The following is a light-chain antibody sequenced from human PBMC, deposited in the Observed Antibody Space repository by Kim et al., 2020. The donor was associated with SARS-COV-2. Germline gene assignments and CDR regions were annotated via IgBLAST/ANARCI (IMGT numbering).Light chain of an antibody. CDR3: QAWDSSTYVV. J-gene: IGLJ2*01. Sequence: VSTGQTASITCSGDKLGDKYACWYQQKPGQSPVLVIYQDSKRPSGIPERFSGSNSGNTATLTISGTQAMDEADYYCQAWDSSTYVVFGGGTKLTVL. CDR1: KLGDKY. CDR2: QDS. V-gene: IGLV3-1*01.